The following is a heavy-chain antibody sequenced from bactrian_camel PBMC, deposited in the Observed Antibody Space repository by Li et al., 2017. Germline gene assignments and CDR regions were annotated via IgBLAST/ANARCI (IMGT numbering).Heavy chain of an antibody. CDR1: KLAFSNCG. Sequence: VQLVESGGGSVPRGGSLRLSCVAPKLAFSNCGWEWHRQVAGKRREWVARISRDEEPTYADFVRGRFTISHDAAKNSVDLQMNSLKPDDTAVYYCAATGQMLSVAGCRTQGTQVTVS. D-gene: IGHD3*01. V-gene: IGHV3S9*01. CDR2: ISRDEEP. J-gene: IGHJ4*01.